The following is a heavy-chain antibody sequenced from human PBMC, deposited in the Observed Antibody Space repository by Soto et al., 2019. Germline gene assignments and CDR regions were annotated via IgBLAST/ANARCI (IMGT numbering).Heavy chain of an antibody. V-gene: IGHV4-34*01. CDR1: DGYFVGYY. D-gene: IGHD1-20*01. CDR2: INHSGST. Sequence: LVPKSLTCSVDDGYFVGYYWSWISKNTGKGLEWIGEINHSGSTNYNPSLKSRVTISVDTSKNQFSLKLSSVTAADTAVYYCARGGMVLTGTNIAYWGQGTLVTVSS. J-gene: IGHJ4*02. CDR3: ARGGMVLTGTNIAY.